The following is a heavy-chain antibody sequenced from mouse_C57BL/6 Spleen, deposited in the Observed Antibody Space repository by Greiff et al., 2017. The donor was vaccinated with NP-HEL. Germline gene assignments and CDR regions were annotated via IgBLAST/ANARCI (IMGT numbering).Heavy chain of an antibody. CDR3: ARDYSNHFDY. CDR1: GYTFTSYG. Sequence: VQLVESGAELARPGASVKLSCKASGYTFTSYGISWVKQRTGQGLEWIGEIYPRSGNTYYNEKFKGKATLTADKSSSTAYMELRSLTSEDSAVYFCARDYSNHFDYWGQGTTLTVSS. J-gene: IGHJ2*01. D-gene: IGHD2-5*01. CDR2: IYPRSGNT. V-gene: IGHV1-81*01.